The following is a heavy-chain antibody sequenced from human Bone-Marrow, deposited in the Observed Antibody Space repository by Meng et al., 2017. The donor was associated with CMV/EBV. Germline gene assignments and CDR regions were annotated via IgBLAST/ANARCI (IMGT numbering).Heavy chain of an antibody. CDR1: GFTFSSYW. D-gene: IGHD3-16*01. Sequence: GESLKISCASSGFTFSSYWMTWVRRAPGKGLEWVANIKEDGSAKYYADSVKGRFTTSTDKAKSSLYLQMNSLRAEDTAVYYCASTSGQWGQGMLVTVSS. J-gene: IGHJ4*02. CDR3: ASTSGQ. CDR2: IKEDGSAK. V-gene: IGHV3-7*01.